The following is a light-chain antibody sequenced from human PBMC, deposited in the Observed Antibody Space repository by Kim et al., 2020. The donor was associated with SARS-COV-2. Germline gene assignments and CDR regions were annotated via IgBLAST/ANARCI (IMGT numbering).Light chain of an antibody. CDR3: AAWDESLGGVV. J-gene: IGLJ2*01. CDR2: VDH. V-gene: IGLV1-44*01. CDR1: ASDIGVNA. Sequence: GQGVAISCSGSASDIGVNAVSWYQQFPGTAPRLIIYVDHQRSSGVPDRFSASKSGTSASLAIGGIQSEDEADYLCAAWDESLGGVVFGGGTQLTVL.